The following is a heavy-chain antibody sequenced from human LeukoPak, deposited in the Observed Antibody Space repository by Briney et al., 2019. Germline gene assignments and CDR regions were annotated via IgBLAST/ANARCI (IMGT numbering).Heavy chain of an antibody. J-gene: IGHJ4*02. CDR2: INDRGKNT. CDR3: AKDGGRDTAMVYDVDY. D-gene: IGHD5-18*01. Sequence: GGSLRLSCAASGFTFNNYGMTWFRQVPGKGLEWVSTINDRGKNTHYPDSVKGRFTISRDNSKNTLYLQMNSLRAEDTAVYYCAKDGGRDTAMVYDVDYWGQGTLVTVSS. V-gene: IGHV3-23*01. CDR1: GFTFNNYG.